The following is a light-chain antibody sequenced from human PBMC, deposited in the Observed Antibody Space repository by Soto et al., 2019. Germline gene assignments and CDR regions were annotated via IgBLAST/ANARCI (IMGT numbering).Light chain of an antibody. CDR1: SSDVGSYDY. V-gene: IGLV2-14*01. CDR3: SSYASSSTLV. CDR2: EVS. J-gene: IGLJ1*01. Sequence: QSALTQAASVAGCPGQSITISCTGTSSDVGSYDYVSRYQQHPGKVPKLMLYEVSNRPSGVSNRFSGSKSGNTASLTISGLQAEDEADYYCSSYASSSTLVFGTGTKVTVL.